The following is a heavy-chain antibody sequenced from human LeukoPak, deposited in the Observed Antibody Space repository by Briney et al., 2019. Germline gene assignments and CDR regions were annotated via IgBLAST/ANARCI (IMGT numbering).Heavy chain of an antibody. D-gene: IGHD6-13*01. CDR2: IYYSGST. CDR1: GGSISSYY. Sequence: SETLSLTCTVSGGSISSYYWSWIRQPPGKGLEWIGYIYYSGSTNYNPFLKSRVTISVDTSKNQFSLKLSSVTAADTAVYYCARGGSSWYDYYYYMDVWGKGTTVTISS. V-gene: IGHV4-59*01. J-gene: IGHJ6*03. CDR3: ARGGSSWYDYYYYMDV.